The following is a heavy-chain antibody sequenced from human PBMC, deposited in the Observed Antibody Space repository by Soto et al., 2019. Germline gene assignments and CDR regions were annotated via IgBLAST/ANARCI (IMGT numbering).Heavy chain of an antibody. CDR3: ARHEGGRYYYGMDV. J-gene: IGHJ6*02. Sequence: GESLKISFKGSGYSFTSYWISWVRQMPGKGLEWMGRIDPSDSYTNYSPSFQGHVTISADKSISTAYLQWSSLKASDTAMYYCARHEGGRYYYGMDVWGQGTTVTVSS. V-gene: IGHV5-10-1*01. CDR1: GYSFTSYW. CDR2: IDPSDSYT. D-gene: IGHD2-15*01.